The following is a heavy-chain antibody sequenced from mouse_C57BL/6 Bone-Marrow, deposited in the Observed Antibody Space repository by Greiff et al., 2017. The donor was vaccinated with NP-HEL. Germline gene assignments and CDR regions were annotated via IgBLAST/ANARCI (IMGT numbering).Heavy chain of an antibody. CDR3: ASYYPPMDY. D-gene: IGHD1-1*01. Sequence: VKLQQSGPELVKPGASVKISCKASGYAFSSSWMNWVKQRPGKGLEWIGRIYPGDGDTNYNGKFKGKATLTADKSSSTAYMQLSSLTSEDSAVYFCASYYPPMDYWGQGTSVTVSS. V-gene: IGHV1-82*01. CDR2: IYPGDGDT. CDR1: GYAFSSSW. J-gene: IGHJ4*01.